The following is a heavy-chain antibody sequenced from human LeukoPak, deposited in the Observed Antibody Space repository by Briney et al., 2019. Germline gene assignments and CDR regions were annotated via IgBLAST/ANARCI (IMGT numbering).Heavy chain of an antibody. CDR3: ARGGSGATRDDTFDI. CDR1: GFTFSSYN. V-gene: IGHV3-21*01. Sequence: GESLRLSCAASGFTFSSYNINWVRQAPGRGLESVSSISSSSTIIFYSDSVKGRFTISRDNAKNSLYLQMNSLRAEDTAVYYCARGGSGATRDDTFDIWGQGTMVTVSS. J-gene: IGHJ3*02. CDR2: ISSSSTII. D-gene: IGHD3-16*01.